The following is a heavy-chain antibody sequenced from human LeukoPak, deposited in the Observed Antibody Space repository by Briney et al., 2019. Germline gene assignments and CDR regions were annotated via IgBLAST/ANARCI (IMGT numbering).Heavy chain of an antibody. J-gene: IGHJ4*02. CDR1: GYTFTSYD. CDR3: ARGRKVTKAFDY. D-gene: IGHD4-17*01. Sequence: ASVKVSCKASGYTFTSYDINWVRQATGQGLEWMGWMNPNSGNTGYAQKFQGRVTMTRNTSISTAYMELSSLGSEDTAVYYCARGRKVTKAFDYWGQGTLVTVSS. V-gene: IGHV1-8*01. CDR2: MNPNSGNT.